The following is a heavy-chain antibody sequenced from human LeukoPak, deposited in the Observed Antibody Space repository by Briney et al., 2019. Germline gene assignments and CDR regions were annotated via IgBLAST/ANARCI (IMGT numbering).Heavy chain of an antibody. CDR2: INPSGGST. V-gene: IGHV1-46*01. CDR1: GYTFTNYY. D-gene: IGHD1-26*01. J-gene: IGHJ4*02. CDR3: AKSEVGAISWVH. Sequence: ASVTVSCKASGYTFTNYYMHWVRQPPGQGLEWMGIINPSGGSTSYAQKFQGRVTMTRDTSTSTVSMELSSLRSEDTAVYYCAKSEVGAISWVHWGQGTLVIVSA.